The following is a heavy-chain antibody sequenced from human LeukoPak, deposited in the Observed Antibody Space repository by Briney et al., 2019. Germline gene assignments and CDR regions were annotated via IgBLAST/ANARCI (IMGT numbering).Heavy chain of an antibody. Sequence: PGGSLRLSCAASGFTVSSNYMSWVRQAPGKGLEWVSVIYSGGSTYYADSVKGRFTISRDNSKNLLDLQMNRLRGDDTALYFCVRDSRPGGAMGLYHTFVLWGLGTLGTVSS. CDR1: GFTVSSNY. J-gene: IGHJ4*02. V-gene: IGHV3-53*01. D-gene: IGHD3-16*01. CDR3: VRDSRPGGAMGLYHTFVL. CDR2: IYSGGST.